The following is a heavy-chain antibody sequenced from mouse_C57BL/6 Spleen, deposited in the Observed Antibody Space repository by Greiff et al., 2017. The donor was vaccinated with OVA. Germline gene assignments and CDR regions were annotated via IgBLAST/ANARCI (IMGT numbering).Heavy chain of an antibody. CDR1: GFTFSSYG. CDR3: ARHGAGWVVVWFFGV. J-gene: IGHJ1*03. V-gene: IGHV5-6*01. Sequence: EVKLVESGGDLVKPGGSLKLSCAASGFTFSSYGMSWVRQTPDKRLEWVATISTGGSYTYYPDSVKGRFTISRDNATNTLYLQLSSLKSVGRAMYFCARHGAGWVVVWFFGVWGTGTTVNGPS. D-gene: IGHD3-3*01. CDR2: ISTGGSYT.